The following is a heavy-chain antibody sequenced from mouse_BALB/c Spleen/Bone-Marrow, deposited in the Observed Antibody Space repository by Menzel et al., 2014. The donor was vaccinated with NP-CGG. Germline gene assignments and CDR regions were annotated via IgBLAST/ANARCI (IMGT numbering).Heavy chain of an antibody. CDR2: INPTNGST. Sequence: VKLQESGAELVRPGVSVKLSCKASGYTFTSYWTHWIKQRPEQGLERIGEINPTNGSTNYNEEFKTKATLTVDKSSSTAYMQLSSLTSEDSAVYYCASGPWHFDVWGAGTTVTVSS. D-gene: IGHD3-1*01. V-gene: IGHV1S81*02. J-gene: IGHJ1*01. CDR3: ASGPWHFDV. CDR1: GYTFTSYW.